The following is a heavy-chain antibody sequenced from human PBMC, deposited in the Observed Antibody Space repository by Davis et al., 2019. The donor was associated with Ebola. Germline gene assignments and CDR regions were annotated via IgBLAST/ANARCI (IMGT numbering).Heavy chain of an antibody. V-gene: IGHV4-34*01. CDR1: GGSFSGYY. CDR2: INHSGST. D-gene: IGHD2-15*01. Sequence: MPSETLSLTCAVYGGSFSGYYWSWIRQPPGKGLEWIGEINHSGSTNYNPSLKSRVTISVDTSKNQFSLKLSSVTAADTAVYYCARGGYCSGGSCYPGWFDPWGQGTLVTVSS. J-gene: IGHJ5*02. CDR3: ARGGYCSGGSCYPGWFDP.